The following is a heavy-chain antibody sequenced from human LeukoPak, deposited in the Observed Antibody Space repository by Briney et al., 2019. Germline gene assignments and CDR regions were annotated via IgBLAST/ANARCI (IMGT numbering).Heavy chain of an antibody. CDR1: GGSFSGSY. Sequence: SETLSLTCAVYGGSFSGSYWSWIRQPPGKGLEWIGEIDHSGSTNYNPSLKSRVTISVVTSKNQFSLKLSSVTAADTAVYYCATDYSDFGGLDYWGQGTLVTVSS. CDR3: ATDYSDFGGLDY. D-gene: IGHD4-11*01. J-gene: IGHJ4*02. V-gene: IGHV4-34*01. CDR2: IDHSGST.